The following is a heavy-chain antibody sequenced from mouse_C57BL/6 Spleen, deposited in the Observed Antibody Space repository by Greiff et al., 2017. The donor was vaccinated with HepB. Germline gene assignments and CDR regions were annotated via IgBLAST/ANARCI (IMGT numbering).Heavy chain of an antibody. CDR1: GFTFSSYA. CDR2: ISDGGSYT. D-gene: IGHD2-4*01. CDR3: ASGDDYVSRYFDV. V-gene: IGHV5-4*03. Sequence: EVKLMESGGGLVKPGGSLKLSCAASGFTFSSYAMSWVRQTPEKRLEWVATISDGGSYTYYPDNVKGRFTISRDNAKNNLYLQMSHLKSEDTAMYYCASGDDYVSRYFDVWGTGTTVTVSS. J-gene: IGHJ1*03.